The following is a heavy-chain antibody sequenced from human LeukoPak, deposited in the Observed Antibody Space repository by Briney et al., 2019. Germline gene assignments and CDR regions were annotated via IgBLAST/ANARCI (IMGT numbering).Heavy chain of an antibody. CDR3: TRAFQQLTVFDS. CDR2: IRSKAYGGTT. CDR1: GFTFGDYA. Sequence: GGSLRPSCTASGFTFGDYAMSWVRQAPGKGLEWVGFIRSKAYGGTTEYAASVKGRFTISRDDSKSIAYLQMNSLKTEDTAVYYCTRAFQQLTVFDSWGQGTLVTVSS. V-gene: IGHV3-49*04. J-gene: IGHJ4*02. D-gene: IGHD6-13*01.